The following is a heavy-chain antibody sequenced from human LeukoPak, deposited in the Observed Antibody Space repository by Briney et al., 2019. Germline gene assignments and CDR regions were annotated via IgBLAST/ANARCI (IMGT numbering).Heavy chain of an antibody. Sequence: EGSLKLSCAASGFTFSSFGMHWVRQAPGQGLEWMGIINPSGGSTSYAQKFQGRVTMTRDTSTSTVYMELSRLRSEDTAVYYCATDTGYCSSTSCFFNNWFDPWGAESLGTV. CDR3: ATDTGYCSSTSCFFNNWFDP. D-gene: IGHD2-2*01. CDR2: INPSGGST. J-gene: IGHJ5*02. CDR1: GFTFSSFG. V-gene: IGHV1-46*01.